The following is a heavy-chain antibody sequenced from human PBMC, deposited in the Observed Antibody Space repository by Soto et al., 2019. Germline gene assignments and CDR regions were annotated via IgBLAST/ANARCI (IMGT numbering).Heavy chain of an antibody. J-gene: IGHJ6*02. Sequence: QVPLVQSGAEVKKPGASVKVSCKVSGYTLTELSMHWVRQAPGKGLEWMGGFDPEDGETIYAQKFQGRVTMTEDTTADTAYTGLSSLRSGDTAGYYWATVQEPKAVAGTGGYRYGMDVWGQGTTVTVSS. CDR1: GYTLTELS. V-gene: IGHV1-24*01. CDR3: ATVQEPKAVAGTGGYRYGMDV. D-gene: IGHD6-19*01. CDR2: FDPEDGET.